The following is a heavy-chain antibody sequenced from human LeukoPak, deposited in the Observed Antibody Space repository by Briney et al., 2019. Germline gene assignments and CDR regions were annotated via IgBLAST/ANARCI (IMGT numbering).Heavy chain of an antibody. CDR2: IIPIFGIA. D-gene: IGHD4-17*01. CDR3: ARERPPLRSTGFDY. CDR1: GYTFTSYA. J-gene: IGHJ4*02. Sequence: GASVKVSCKASGYTFTSYAMHWVRQAPGQGLEWMGGIIPIFGIANYAQKFQGRVTVTADESTSTAYMELSSLRSEDTAVYYCARERPPLRSTGFDYWGQGTLVTVSS. V-gene: IGHV1-69*13.